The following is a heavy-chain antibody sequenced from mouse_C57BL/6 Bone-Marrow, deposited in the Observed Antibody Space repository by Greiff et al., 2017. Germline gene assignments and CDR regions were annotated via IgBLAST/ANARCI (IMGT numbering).Heavy chain of an antibody. J-gene: IGHJ4*01. Sequence: QVQLKESGAELVKPGASVKMSCKASGYTFTSYWITWVKQRPGQGLEWIGDIYPGSGSTNYNEKFKSKATLTVDTSSSTAYMQLSSLTSEDSAVYYCASRGYDYDYYYAMDYWGQGTSVTVSS. V-gene: IGHV1-55*01. CDR3: ASRGYDYDYYYAMDY. D-gene: IGHD2-4*01. CDR2: IYPGSGST. CDR1: GYTFTSYW.